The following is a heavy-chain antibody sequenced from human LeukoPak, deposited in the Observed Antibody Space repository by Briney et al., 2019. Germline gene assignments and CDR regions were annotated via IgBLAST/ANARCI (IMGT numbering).Heavy chain of an antibody. D-gene: IGHD3-10*01. CDR2: IDWDDDK. J-gene: IGHJ5*02. V-gene: IGHV2-70*11. CDR1: GFSLSTSGMC. Sequence: SGPALVKPTQTLTLTCTFSGFSLSTSGMCVSWIRQPPGKALEWLARIDWDDDKYYSTSLKTRLTISKDTSKNQVVLTMTNVDPVDTATYYCARSLWFGELLGAFDPWGQGTLVTVSS. CDR3: ARSLWFGELLGAFDP.